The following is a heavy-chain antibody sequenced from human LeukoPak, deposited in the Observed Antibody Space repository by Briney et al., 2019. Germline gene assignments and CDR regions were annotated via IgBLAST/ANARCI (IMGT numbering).Heavy chain of an antibody. Sequence: GASVKVSCKASGYIFTGYYMHWVRQAPGQGLEWMGWINPNSGDTNYAQKFQGRVTMTRDTSIRTAYMELSRLRSDDTAVYYCARADMVRGVGLFFDRNWFDPWGQGTLVTVSS. V-gene: IGHV1-2*02. CDR3: ARADMVRGVGLFFDRNWFDP. J-gene: IGHJ5*02. CDR1: GYIFTGYY. CDR2: INPNSGDT. D-gene: IGHD3-10*01.